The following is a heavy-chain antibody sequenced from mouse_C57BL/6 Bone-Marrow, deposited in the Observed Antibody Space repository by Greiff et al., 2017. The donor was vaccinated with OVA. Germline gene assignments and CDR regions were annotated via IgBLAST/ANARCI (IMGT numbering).Heavy chain of an antibody. V-gene: IGHV8-8*01. Sequence: QVTLKESGPGILQPSQTLSLTCSFSGFSLSTFGMGVGWIRQPSGKGLEWLAHIWWDDKSYNPALKSRLTLSKDTSKNQVFLKIANVDTADTATYYCARIVRGFITTVVATEYFDYWGQGTTLTVSS. D-gene: IGHD1-1*01. CDR1: GFSLSTFGMG. J-gene: IGHJ2*01. CDR3: ARIVRGFITTVVATEYFDY. CDR2: IWWDDK.